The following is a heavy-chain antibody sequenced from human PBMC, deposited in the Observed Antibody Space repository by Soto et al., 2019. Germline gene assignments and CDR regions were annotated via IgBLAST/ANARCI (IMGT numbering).Heavy chain of an antibody. J-gene: IGHJ6*02. Sequence: EVQLVESGGGLVQPGGSLRLSCAASGFTFSTYWMHWVRQAPGKGLVWVSRINSDGSTTNYADSGKGRFNISRDNAKNTLYLQMNSLRAEDTAVYYCARDAYYDMGVWGQGTTVTVSS. CDR2: INSDGSTT. CDR3: ARDAYYDMGV. CDR1: GFTFSTYW. V-gene: IGHV3-74*01.